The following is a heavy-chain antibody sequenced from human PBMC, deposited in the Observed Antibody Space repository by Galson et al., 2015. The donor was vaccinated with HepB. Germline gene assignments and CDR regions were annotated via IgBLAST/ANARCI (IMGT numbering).Heavy chain of an antibody. CDR1: GFTFSTYG. Sequence: SLRLSCAASGFTFSTYGMHWVRQAPGKGLEWVAVISHDGSNKYYRESVKGRFTVSRDNSKNTLYLQMNSLRAEDTAVYYCAKVYSGYGSIDYWGLGTLVTVSS. CDR2: ISHDGSNK. D-gene: IGHD5-12*01. V-gene: IGHV3-30*18. J-gene: IGHJ4*02. CDR3: AKVYSGYGSIDY.